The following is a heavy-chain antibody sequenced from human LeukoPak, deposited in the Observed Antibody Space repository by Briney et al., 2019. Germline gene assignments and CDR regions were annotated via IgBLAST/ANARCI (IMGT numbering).Heavy chain of an antibody. D-gene: IGHD3-3*01. Sequence: ASVKVSCKASGYTFTSYGISWVRQAPGQGLEGMGWMNPNSGNTGYAHKFQGRVTMTRNNSISTAYMELSSLRSEDTAVYYCARGQRYYDFWSGYLFDYWGQGTLVTVSS. J-gene: IGHJ4*02. CDR3: ARGQRYYDFWSGYLFDY. CDR2: MNPNSGNT. V-gene: IGHV1-8*02. CDR1: GYTFTSYG.